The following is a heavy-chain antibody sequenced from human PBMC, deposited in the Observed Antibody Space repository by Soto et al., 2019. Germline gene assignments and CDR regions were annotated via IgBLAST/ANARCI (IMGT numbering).Heavy chain of an antibody. CDR3: TRDASRDSSARGWFDP. V-gene: IGHV3-21*01. CDR1: GFTFRSFT. CDR2: ISSNSAYI. Sequence: LRLSCAASGFTFRSFTMNWVRQAPGKGLEWVSTISSNSAYIYYTDALRGRFTISRDNAKNSLHLQMNSLRAEDTAVYYCTRDASRDSSARGWFDPWGSGTLVTVSS. D-gene: IGHD6-13*01. J-gene: IGHJ5*02.